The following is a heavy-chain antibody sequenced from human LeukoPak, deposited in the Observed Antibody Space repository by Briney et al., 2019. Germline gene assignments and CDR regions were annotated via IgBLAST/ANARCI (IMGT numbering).Heavy chain of an antibody. J-gene: IGHJ4*02. V-gene: IGHV3-30*04. D-gene: IGHD1-7*01. CDR3: AREWGQYNWNYVLYY. CDR1: GFTFSDYP. Sequence: GGSLRLSCAASGFTFSDYPMHWVRQAPGKGLEWVAVISYDGNNQYYADSVKGRFTISRDNSKNTLYLQMNSLRAEDTSIYYCAREWGQYNWNYVLYYWSQGSLVTVSS. CDR2: ISYDGNNQ.